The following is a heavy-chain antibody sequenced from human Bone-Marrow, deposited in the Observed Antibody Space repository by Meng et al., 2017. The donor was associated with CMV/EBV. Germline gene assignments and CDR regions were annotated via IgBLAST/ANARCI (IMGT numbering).Heavy chain of an antibody. V-gene: IGHV3-13*01. D-gene: IGHD1-1*01. CDR2: IGIVGDT. CDR1: GFTFSAYD. J-gene: IGHJ6*01. Sequence: GESLKISCAASGFTFSAYDMHWVRQLTGKGLEWVSGIGIVGDTYYAGSVKGRFTISRENAKKSLYLEMNSLRAGDTAVYYCARRDVRTSYGMDVWGQENTVTVSS. CDR3: ARRDVRTSYGMDV.